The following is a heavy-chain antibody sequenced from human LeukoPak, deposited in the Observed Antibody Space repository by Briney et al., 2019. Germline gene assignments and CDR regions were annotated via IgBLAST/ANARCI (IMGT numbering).Heavy chain of an antibody. J-gene: IGHJ1*01. Sequence: PGGSLRLSCAASGFTFSSYAMHWVRQAPGKGLEWVAVISYDGSNKYYADSVKGRFTISRDNSKNTLYLQMNSLRAEDTAVYYCASQPSDFWSAKYFQHWGQGTLVTVSS. CDR3: ASQPSDFWSAKYFQH. V-gene: IGHV3-30-3*01. D-gene: IGHD3-3*01. CDR1: GFTFSSYA. CDR2: ISYDGSNK.